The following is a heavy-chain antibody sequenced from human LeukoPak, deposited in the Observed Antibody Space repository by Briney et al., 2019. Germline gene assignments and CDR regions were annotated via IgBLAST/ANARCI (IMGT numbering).Heavy chain of an antibody. CDR2: VIGSGKTT. D-gene: IGHD3-3*01. Sequence: HPGGSLRLSCAAAGFTFNTYAMSWVRQAPGKGLEWVSGVIGSGKTTFYADSVKGRFTISRDNSRNTLYLQMNRLRVEDTAVYYCAKDRPTYYDFWSGYSPLDYWGQGTLVTVSS. V-gene: IGHV3-23*01. CDR3: AKDRPTYYDFWSGYSPLDY. J-gene: IGHJ4*02. CDR1: GFTFNTYA.